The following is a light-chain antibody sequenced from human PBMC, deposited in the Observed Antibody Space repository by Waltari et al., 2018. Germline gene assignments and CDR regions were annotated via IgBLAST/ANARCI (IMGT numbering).Light chain of an antibody. J-gene: IGKJ1*01. Sequence: EILMTQTPATLSVSPGERDTLSCRASQSVRSNLAWYQQKPGQAPRLLIYGASSRATGIPARFSGSGSGTEFTLTISSLQSEDFAVYYCQQYNTWLRGTFGQGTKVEIK. CDR3: QQYNTWLRGT. CDR1: QSVRSN. V-gene: IGKV3-15*01. CDR2: GAS.